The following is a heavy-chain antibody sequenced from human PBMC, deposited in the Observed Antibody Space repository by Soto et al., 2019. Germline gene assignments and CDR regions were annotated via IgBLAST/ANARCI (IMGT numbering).Heavy chain of an antibody. Sequence: SETLSLTCTVSGDSISNYAYSWGWIRQPPGKGLEYIGTIYYSGKTYYNWPLESRVTMSLDTSKNQFSLRLTSVTAADTAVYYCARHRPQEDGYKKVFDCWGQGSLVTVSS. V-gene: IGHV4-39*01. D-gene: IGHD5-18*01. J-gene: IGHJ4*02. CDR1: GDSISNYAYS. CDR3: ARHRPQEDGYKKVFDC. CDR2: IYYSGKT.